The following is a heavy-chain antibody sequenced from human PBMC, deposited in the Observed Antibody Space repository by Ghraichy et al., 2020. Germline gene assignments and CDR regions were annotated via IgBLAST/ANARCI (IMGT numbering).Heavy chain of an antibody. J-gene: IGHJ4*02. V-gene: IGHV4-34*01. CDR3: ARIGRGSYYGGEGY. CDR2: INHSGST. CDR1: GGSFSGYY. D-gene: IGHD1-26*01. Sequence: SETLSLTCAVYGGSFSGYYWSWIRQPPGKGLEWIGEINHSGSTNYNPSLKSRVTISVDTSKNQFSLKLSSVTAADTAVYYCARIGRGSYYGGEGYWGQGTLVTVSS.